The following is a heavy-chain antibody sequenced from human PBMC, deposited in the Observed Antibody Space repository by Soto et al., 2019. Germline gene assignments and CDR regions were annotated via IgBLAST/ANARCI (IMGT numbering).Heavy chain of an antibody. CDR2: IYYSGST. J-gene: IGHJ6*02. CDR3: ASSSPPYDSSGYYLTLYYYYYGMDV. Sequence: SETLSLTCTVSGGSIGSGGYYWSWIRQHPGKGLEWIGYIYYSGSTYYNPSLKSRVTISVDTSKNQFSLKLSSVTAADTAVYYCASSSPPYDSSGYYLTLYYYYYGMDVWGQGTTVTVSS. V-gene: IGHV4-31*03. CDR1: GGSIGSGGYY. D-gene: IGHD3-22*01.